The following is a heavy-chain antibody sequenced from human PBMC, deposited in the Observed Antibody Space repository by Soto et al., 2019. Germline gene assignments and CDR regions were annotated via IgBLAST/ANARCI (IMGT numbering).Heavy chain of an antibody. CDR3: AKDGGSSYYYYMDV. D-gene: IGHD2-15*01. Sequence: EVQLLESGGGLVQPGGSLRLSCVASGFTFSSYTMTWVRQAPGKGLEWVAAIGSSGGNTDYADSVKGRFTISRDNSKNTLYLQMSSLRAEDTAVYYCAKDGGSSYYYYMDVWGKGTTLTVSS. CDR1: GFTFSSYT. CDR2: IGSSGGNT. J-gene: IGHJ6*03. V-gene: IGHV3-23*01.